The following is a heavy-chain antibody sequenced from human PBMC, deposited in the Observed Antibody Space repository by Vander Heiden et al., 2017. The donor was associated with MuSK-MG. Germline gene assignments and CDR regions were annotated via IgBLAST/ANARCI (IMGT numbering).Heavy chain of an antibody. CDR2: IWYDGSNK. D-gene: IGHD3-16*01. J-gene: IGHJ6*02. V-gene: IGHV3-33*06. CDR1: GFTFSSSG. CDR3: AKEGLLYDYVWGSYDYYYGMDV. Sequence: QVQLVESGGGVVQPGRSLRLSCAASGFTFSSSGMHLVRQAPGKGLEWVAVIWYDGSNKYYADSVKGRFTNSRDNSKNTLYLQMNSRRAEDTAVYYCAKEGLLYDYVWGSYDYYYGMDVWGQGTTVTVSS.